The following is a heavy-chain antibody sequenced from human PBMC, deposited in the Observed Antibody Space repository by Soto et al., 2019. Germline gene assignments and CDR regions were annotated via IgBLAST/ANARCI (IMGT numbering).Heavy chain of an antibody. D-gene: IGHD3-10*01. V-gene: IGHV3-21*01. CDR1: GFTFSSYS. CDR3: ARDAASSGGWAYYYYGMDV. Sequence: EVQLVESGGGLVKPGGSLRLSCAASGFTFSSYSMNWVRQAPGKGLEWVSSISRSSSYIYYADSVKGLFTISRDNAKNSLYLQMTSLRAEDTAVYYCARDAASSGGWAYYYYGMDVWCQGTTVTVSS. J-gene: IGHJ6*02. CDR2: ISRSSSYI.